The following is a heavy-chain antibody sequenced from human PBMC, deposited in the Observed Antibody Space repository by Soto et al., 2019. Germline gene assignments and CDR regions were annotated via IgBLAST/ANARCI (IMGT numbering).Heavy chain of an antibody. V-gene: IGHV1-69*01. Sequence: QVQLVQSGAEVKEPGSSVKVSCKATGDLFNNYAFNWVRQAPGQGLEWMGRIYPLFSTTNYAQKFQGRVTIGADELTTIVDLEVSNLESEDTAMYYCAASSSEAPAGYFKFWGQGTLVTVSP. CDR2: IYPLFSTT. CDR3: AASSSEAPAGYFKF. J-gene: IGHJ4*02. D-gene: IGHD6-13*01. CDR1: GDLFNNYA.